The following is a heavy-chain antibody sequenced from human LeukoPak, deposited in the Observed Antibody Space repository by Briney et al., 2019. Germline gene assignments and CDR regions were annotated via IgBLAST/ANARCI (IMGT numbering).Heavy chain of an antibody. D-gene: IGHD6-6*01. CDR2: INHSGST. CDR3: ARMRSSDY. J-gene: IGHJ4*02. V-gene: IGHV4-39*07. Sequence: SETLSLTCTVSGDSISSSTYYWGWIRQPPGKGLEWIGEINHSGSTNYNPSLKSRVTISVDTSKNQFSLKLSSVTAADTAVYYCARMRSSDYWGQGTLVTVSS. CDR1: GDSISSSTYY.